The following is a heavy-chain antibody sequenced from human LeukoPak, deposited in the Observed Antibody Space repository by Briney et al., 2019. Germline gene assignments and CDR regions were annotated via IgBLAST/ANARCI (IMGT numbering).Heavy chain of an antibody. V-gene: IGHV1-18*01. CDR1: DYTFTSYG. Sequence: ASVKFSCKASDYTFTSYGTSWVRHAPGQGLEWTGRISTYNGDTKYTQKLQARVTMTADTSTRTAYMELRSLRSDDTAVYYCARGWIEMPTVYFDYWGQGTLVSVFS. CDR2: ISTYNGDT. CDR3: ARGWIEMPTVYFDY. D-gene: IGHD5-24*01. J-gene: IGHJ4*02.